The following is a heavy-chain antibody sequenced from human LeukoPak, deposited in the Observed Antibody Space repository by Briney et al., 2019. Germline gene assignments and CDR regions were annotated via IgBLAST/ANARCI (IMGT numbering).Heavy chain of an antibody. CDR1: GFTFSSYS. J-gene: IGHJ4*02. V-gene: IGHV3-48*04. Sequence: GGSLRLSCAASGFTFSSYSMNWVRQAPGKGLEWVSYISSSSSTIYYADSVKGRFTISRDNAKNSLYLQMNSLRAEDTAVYYCARHLGSGYSDYWGQGTLVTVSS. CDR2: ISSSSSTI. CDR3: ARHLGSGYSDY. D-gene: IGHD3-22*01.